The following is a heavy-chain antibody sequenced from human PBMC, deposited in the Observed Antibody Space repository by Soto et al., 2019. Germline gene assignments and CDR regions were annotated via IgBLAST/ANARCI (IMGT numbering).Heavy chain of an antibody. J-gene: IGHJ4*02. D-gene: IGHD4-17*01. CDR2: MYLGGSF. V-gene: IGHV4-59*02. CDR1: GASVSSGY. Sequence: PSETLSLTCTVSGASVSSGYRSWIRQPPGKGLEWIGFMYLGGSFNYNPSLTSRATISVDTSKNQFSLKLTSVTAADTAVYYCARAPAPFYGDFDYWGQGTLVTVSS. CDR3: ARAPAPFYGDFDY.